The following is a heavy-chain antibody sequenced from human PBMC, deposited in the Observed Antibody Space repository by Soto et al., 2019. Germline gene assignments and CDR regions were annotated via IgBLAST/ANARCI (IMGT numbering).Heavy chain of an antibody. Sequence: GGSLRLSCAASGFTFSSYGMHWVRQAPGKGLEWVAVISYDGSNKYYADSVKGRFTISRDNSKNTLYLQMNSLRAEDTAVYYCANEILSGSSVGRGAFDIWGQGTMVTVSS. CDR1: GFTFSSYG. CDR3: ANEILSGSSVGRGAFDI. V-gene: IGHV3-30*18. D-gene: IGHD6-13*01. CDR2: ISYDGSNK. J-gene: IGHJ3*02.